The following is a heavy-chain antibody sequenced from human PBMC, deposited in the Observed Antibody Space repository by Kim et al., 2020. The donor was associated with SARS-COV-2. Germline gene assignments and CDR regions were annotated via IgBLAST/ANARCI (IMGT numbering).Heavy chain of an antibody. CDR1: GYSVSGYG. J-gene: IGHJ4*02. D-gene: IGHD1-26*01. CDR2: IDGKTGNP. V-gene: IGHV7-4-1*01. Sequence: ASVKVSCKASGYSVSGYGMNWVRQAPGQGLEWMGWIDGKTGNPTYAQDFIGRFLFSLDTSVNTAYLQIDSLKAEDTAIYYCARDTTWQSDFWGQGTLVTV. CDR3: ARDTTWQSDF.